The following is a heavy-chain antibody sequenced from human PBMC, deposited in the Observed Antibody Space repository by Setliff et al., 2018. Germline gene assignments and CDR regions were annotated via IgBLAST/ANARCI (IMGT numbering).Heavy chain of an antibody. Sequence: SETLSLTCTVSGGSISSHYWSWIRQPPGKGLEWIGYIYYSGSTNYNPSLKSRVTISVDTSKNQFSLKLSSVTAADTAVYYCASTPDGDLYYNFWSGYYLTLDYWGQGTLVTGSS. CDR1: GGSISSHY. D-gene: IGHD3-3*01. J-gene: IGHJ4*02. CDR3: ASTPDGDLYYNFWSGYYLTLDY. V-gene: IGHV4-59*11. CDR2: IYYSGST.